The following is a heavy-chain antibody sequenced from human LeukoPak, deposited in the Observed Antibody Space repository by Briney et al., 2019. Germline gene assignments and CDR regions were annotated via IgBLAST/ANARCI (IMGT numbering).Heavy chain of an antibody. CDR1: GFTFSSYA. D-gene: IGHD6-13*01. CDR2: ISGIGGST. CDR3: AKDLRYSSSWYGGTDAFDI. J-gene: IGHJ3*02. V-gene: IGHV3-23*01. Sequence: KTGGSLRLSCAASGFTFSSYAMSWVRQAPGKGLEWVSAISGIGGSTYYADSVKGRFTISRDNSKNTPYLQMNSLRAEDTAVYYCAKDLRYSSSWYGGTDAFDIWGQGTMVTVSS.